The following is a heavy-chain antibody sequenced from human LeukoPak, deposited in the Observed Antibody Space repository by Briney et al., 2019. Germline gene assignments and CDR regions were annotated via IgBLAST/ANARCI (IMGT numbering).Heavy chain of an antibody. J-gene: IGHJ4*02. Sequence: SEALSLTCTVSGGSISSGDYYWSWIRQPPGKGLEWIGYLYYSGSTYYNPSLKSRVTISVDTSKNQFSLKLSSVTAADTAVYYCATHEPPQYYYGSGSSTARDYWGQGTLVTVSS. D-gene: IGHD3-10*01. CDR3: ATHEPPQYYYGSGSSTARDY. CDR2: LYYSGST. V-gene: IGHV4-30-4*01. CDR1: GGSISSGDYY.